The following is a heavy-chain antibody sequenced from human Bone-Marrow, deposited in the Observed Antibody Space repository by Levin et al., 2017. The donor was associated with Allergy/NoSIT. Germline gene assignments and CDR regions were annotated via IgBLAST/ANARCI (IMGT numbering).Heavy chain of an antibody. CDR3: ARDRVSGSYAGDFDN. Sequence: KISCKAPGGTLITHYGISWVRQAPGQGLEWMGGTIPIFGTAKYAQRFQGRVTIIADKSASTVYMELTRLTSEDTAVYYCARDRVSGSYAGDFDNWGQGTLVTVSP. J-gene: IGHJ4*02. CDR2: TIPIFGTA. D-gene: IGHD1-26*01. CDR1: GGTLITHYG. V-gene: IGHV1-69*06.